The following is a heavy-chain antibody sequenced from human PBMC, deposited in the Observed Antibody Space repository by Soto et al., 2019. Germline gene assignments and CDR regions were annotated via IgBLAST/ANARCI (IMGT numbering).Heavy chain of an antibody. CDR3: ATEGPVRYGSGGNWFDP. V-gene: IGHV1-24*01. CDR2: FDPEDGET. D-gene: IGHD3-10*01. CDR1: GCTLTELS. J-gene: IGHJ5*02. Sequence: SSVKVSCKASGCTLTELSMYWVRQAPGKGLEWMGGFDPEDGETIYAQNFQGRVTMTEDTSTDTAYMELSSLRSEDTAVYYCATEGPVRYGSGGNWFDPWGQGTLVTVSS.